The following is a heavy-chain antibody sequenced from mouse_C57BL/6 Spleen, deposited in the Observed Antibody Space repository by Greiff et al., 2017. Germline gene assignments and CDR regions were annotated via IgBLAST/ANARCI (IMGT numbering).Heavy chain of an antibody. Sequence: QVQLKQSGAELARPGASVKLSCKASGYTFTSYGISWVKQRTGQGLEWIGEIYPRSGNTYYNEKFKGKATLTADKSSSTAYMELRSLTSEDSAVYFCARGGVVATNWYFDVWGTGTTVTVSS. V-gene: IGHV1-81*01. CDR1: GYTFTSYG. D-gene: IGHD1-1*01. J-gene: IGHJ1*03. CDR2: IYPRSGNT. CDR3: ARGGVVATNWYFDV.